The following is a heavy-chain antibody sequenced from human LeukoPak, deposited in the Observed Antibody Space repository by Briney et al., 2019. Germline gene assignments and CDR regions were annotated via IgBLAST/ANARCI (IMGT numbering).Heavy chain of an antibody. J-gene: IGHJ3*01. V-gene: IGHV3-7*01. CDR3: ARVLVSSFDV. CDR2: INQDGSEK. CDR1: GFTFNSYW. Sequence: GGSLGLSCAASGFTFNSYWMSWVRQAPGKWLEWVANINQDGSEKYYVDSVKGRFTISRDNAKNSLYLQMNSLRAEDTAVYYCARVLVSSFDVWGQGTMVTVSS.